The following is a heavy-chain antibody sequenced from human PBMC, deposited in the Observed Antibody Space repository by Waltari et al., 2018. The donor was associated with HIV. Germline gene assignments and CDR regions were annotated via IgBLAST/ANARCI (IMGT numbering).Heavy chain of an antibody. CDR1: GFTFDDYA. CDR2: ISVNSDST. CDR3: TKAESFFHPPDY. Sequence: EVQLVESGGGLVQPGRSLRLSCAASGFTFDDYAVHWVRQVSGKGMGWDSCISVNSDSTGYADSVKGRFTISRDDAKTSLYLQMNSLRTEDTAVYYCTKAESFFHPPDYWGQGTLVTVSS. D-gene: IGHD3-10*01. V-gene: IGHV3-9*01. J-gene: IGHJ4*02.